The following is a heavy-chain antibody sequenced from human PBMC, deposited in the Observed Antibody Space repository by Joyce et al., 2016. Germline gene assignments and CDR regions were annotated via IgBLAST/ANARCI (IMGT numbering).Heavy chain of an antibody. CDR2: LHEATTT. D-gene: IGHD3-22*01. V-gene: IGHV4-39*07. CDR1: GDSINNGDYY. J-gene: IGHJ3*01. Sequence: QVQLQESGPGLVKPSETLSLTCTVSGDSINNGDYYWAWLRQPPGKGLEWIGCLHEATTTYYNPSLKSRMFMSVDTSKNQFSLKVDSVTAADTAVYYCARDFSMIIDVFELWGLGTLVTVSS. CDR3: ARDFSMIIDVFEL.